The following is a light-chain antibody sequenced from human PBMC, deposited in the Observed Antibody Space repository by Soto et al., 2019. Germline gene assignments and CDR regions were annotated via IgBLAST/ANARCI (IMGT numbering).Light chain of an antibody. CDR2: DST. CDR3: QQRNVWPPIT. V-gene: IGKV3-11*01. Sequence: VLTQSPATVSLSPGERATLSFMASQSIHTSLAWYQQKPGQPPRLVVYDSTLRANGVPDRFGGSRSGTEFTLTINNLEPEDFAVYYCQQRNVWPPITFGQGTRLEI. CDR1: QSIHTS. J-gene: IGKJ5*01.